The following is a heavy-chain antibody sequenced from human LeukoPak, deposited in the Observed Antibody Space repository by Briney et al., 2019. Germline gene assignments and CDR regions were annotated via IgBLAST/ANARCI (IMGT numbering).Heavy chain of an antibody. CDR3: ASFDSDYIVFDY. Sequence: SETLSLTCTVSGGSISSSSYYWGWVRQPPGKGLEWIGSIYYSGSAYYNPSLKSRVTISVDTSKNQFSLKLSSVTAADTAVYYCASFDSDYIVFDYWGQGTLVTVSS. CDR2: IYYSGSA. D-gene: IGHD4-11*01. V-gene: IGHV4-39*01. CDR1: GGSISSSSYY. J-gene: IGHJ4*02.